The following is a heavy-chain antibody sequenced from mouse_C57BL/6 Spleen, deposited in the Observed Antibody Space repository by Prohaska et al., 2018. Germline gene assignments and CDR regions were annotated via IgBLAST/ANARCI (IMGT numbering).Heavy chain of an antibody. CDR2: IDPSDSET. CDR3: ARSVVATDYAMDY. V-gene: IGHV1-52*01. D-gene: IGHD1-1*01. Sequence: QVQLQQPGAELVRPGSLVKLSCKASGYTFTSYWMPWVKQRPIQCLEWIGNIDPSDSETHYNQKFKDKATLTVDKSSSTAYMQLNSLTSKDSAVYYCARSVVATDYAMDYWGQGTSVTVST. J-gene: IGHJ4*01. CDR1: GYTFTSYW.